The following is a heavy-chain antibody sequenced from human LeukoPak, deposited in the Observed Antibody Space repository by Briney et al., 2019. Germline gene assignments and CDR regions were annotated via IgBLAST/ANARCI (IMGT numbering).Heavy chain of an antibody. Sequence: GGSLRLSCAASGFTFSSSSMSWVRQAPGKGLEWVSALTGSGGSTYYADSVKGRFTISRDNSKKTLFLQMNSLRAEDTAAYYCAKKGYDSSGFYYPLVGWGQGTLVTVSS. V-gene: IGHV3-23*01. CDR1: GFTFSSSS. D-gene: IGHD3-22*01. CDR2: LTGSGGST. J-gene: IGHJ4*02. CDR3: AKKGYDSSGFYYPLVG.